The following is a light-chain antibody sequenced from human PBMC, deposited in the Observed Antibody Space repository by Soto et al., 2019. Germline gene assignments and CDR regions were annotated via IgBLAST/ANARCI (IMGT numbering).Light chain of an antibody. CDR3: NSYTSSSTPYVV. CDR2: EVN. Sequence: QSALTQPASVSGSHGQSITISCTGTSSDVGGYNYVSWYQQHPGKAPKLIIYEVNNRPSGVSNRFSGSKSGSTASLTISGLQAEDEADYYCNSYTSSSTPYVVLGGGTKLTVL. J-gene: IGLJ2*01. V-gene: IGLV2-14*01. CDR1: SSDVGGYNY.